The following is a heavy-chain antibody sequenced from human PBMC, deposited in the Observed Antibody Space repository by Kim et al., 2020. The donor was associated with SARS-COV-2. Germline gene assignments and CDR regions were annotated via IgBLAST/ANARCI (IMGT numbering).Heavy chain of an antibody. CDR2: ISWRSDNI. CDR3: AKDLSGVDCTTTTCYAYGTDV. D-gene: IGHD2-2*01. Sequence: GGSLRLSCAASGFTFSEYAMHWVRLAPGKGLEWVAGISWRSDNIYYADSVKGRFTISRDNARNSLFLEMTGLRPEDTALYYCAKDLSGVDCTTTTCYAYGTDVWGQGSTVAVSS. J-gene: IGHJ6*02. V-gene: IGHV3-9*01. CDR1: GFTFSEYA.